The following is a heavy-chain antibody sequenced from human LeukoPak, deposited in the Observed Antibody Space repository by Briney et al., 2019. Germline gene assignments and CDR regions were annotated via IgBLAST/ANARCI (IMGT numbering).Heavy chain of an antibody. D-gene: IGHD6-19*01. CDR3: TRDYTSRWCYFDH. V-gene: IGHV4-59*01. J-gene: IGHJ4*02. CDR2: IYYSGNT. Sequence: KPSETLSLTCTVSGGSISNYYWSWARQPPGKGLEWIGYIYYSGNTNYNPSLKSRVTISLNTSKNQFSLKLTSVTAADTAVYYCTRDYTSRWCYFDHWGQGTLVTVSS. CDR1: GGSISNYY.